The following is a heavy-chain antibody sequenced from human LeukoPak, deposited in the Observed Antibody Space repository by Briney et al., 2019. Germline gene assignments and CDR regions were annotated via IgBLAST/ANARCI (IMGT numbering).Heavy chain of an antibody. V-gene: IGHV1-18*01. CDR2: ISAYNGNT. J-gene: IGHJ5*02. Sequence: GASVKVSCKSSGYSFTSYSISWVRQPPAQGLERMGWISAYNGNTNYAQKLQGKVTMTSDMSTSTVYMELSSLSSEDTAVYYCARGSRSSLNWFDPWGQGTLVTVSS. CDR3: ARGSRSSLNWFDP. CDR1: GYSFTSYS. D-gene: IGHD6-6*01.